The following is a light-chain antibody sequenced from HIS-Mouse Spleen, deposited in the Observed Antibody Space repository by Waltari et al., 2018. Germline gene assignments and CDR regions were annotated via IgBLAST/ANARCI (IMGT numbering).Light chain of an antibody. CDR3: QQYGSSPPDT. CDR2: GAS. V-gene: IGKV3-20*01. CDR1: QSVSSSY. Sequence: EIVLTQSPGTLSLSPGERATPSCRASQSVSSSYLAWYHQKPGQAPRLLIYGASSRATGIPDRFSGSGSGTDFTLTISRLEPEDFAVYYCQQYGSSPPDTFGQGTKLEIK. J-gene: IGKJ2*01.